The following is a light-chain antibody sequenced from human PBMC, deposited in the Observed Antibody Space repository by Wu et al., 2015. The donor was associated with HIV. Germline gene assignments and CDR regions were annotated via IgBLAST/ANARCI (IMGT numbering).Light chain of an antibody. CDR1: QSISSMY. V-gene: IGKV3-20*01. J-gene: IGKJ5*01. CDR2: NAI. CDR3: QQYGSSPIT. Sequence: EIVLTQSPGTLSLSPGERAALSCRASQSISSMYLAWYQQKLGQAPRLLISNAIIRATGIPDRFSGFASGTDFSLIISTLEPEDFAVYYCQQYGSSPITFGQGTRLEI.